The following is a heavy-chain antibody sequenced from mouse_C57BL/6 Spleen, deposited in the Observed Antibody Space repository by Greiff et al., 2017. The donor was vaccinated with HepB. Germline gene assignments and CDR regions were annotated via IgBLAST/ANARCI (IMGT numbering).Heavy chain of an antibody. V-gene: IGHV3-6*01. J-gene: IGHJ2*01. CDR1: GYSITSDYY. CDR3: AGGLGY. D-gene: IGHD4-1*01. Sequence: EVQLQESGPGLVKPSQSLSLTCSVTGYSITSDYYWNWIRQFPGNKLEWMGSISFDGSNTYNPSLKNRISITRDTSKSQFFLRLDSVTTEDTAAYYCAGGLGYWGQGTTLTVSS. CDR2: ISFDGSN.